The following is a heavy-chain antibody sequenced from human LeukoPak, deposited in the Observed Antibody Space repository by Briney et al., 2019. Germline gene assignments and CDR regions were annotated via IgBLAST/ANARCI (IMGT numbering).Heavy chain of an antibody. CDR2: TSSYNGNT. V-gene: IGHV1-18*01. D-gene: IGHD3-22*01. Sequence: ASVKVSCKASGYTFTSYDISWVRQAPGQGLEWMGWTSSYNGNTNYAQNLQGRVTMTTDTSTSTAYMELRSLRSDETAVYYCALGFSGYYNWGQGTLVTVSS. CDR1: GYTFTSYD. J-gene: IGHJ4*02. CDR3: ALGFSGYYN.